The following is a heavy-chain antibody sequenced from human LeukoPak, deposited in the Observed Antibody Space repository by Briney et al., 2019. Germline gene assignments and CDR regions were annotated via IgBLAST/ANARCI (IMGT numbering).Heavy chain of an antibody. Sequence: PGGSLRLSCAASGFTVSSNYMSWVRQAPGKGLEWVSVIYSAGDTSYADSVKGRFTISRDNSKNTLYLQMDSLGAEDTAVYYCARGYSSTLFDYWGQGTLVTVSS. CDR1: GFTVSSNY. CDR2: IYSAGDT. V-gene: IGHV3-53*01. D-gene: IGHD2-2*01. CDR3: ARGYSSTLFDY. J-gene: IGHJ4*02.